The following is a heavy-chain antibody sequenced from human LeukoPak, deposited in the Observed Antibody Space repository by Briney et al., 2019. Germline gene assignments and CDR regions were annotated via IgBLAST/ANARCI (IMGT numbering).Heavy chain of an antibody. V-gene: IGHV4-59*01. J-gene: IGHJ4*02. CDR1: GGSISSYY. CDR3: ARGGYCSGGSCYGGTFDY. Sequence: PSETLSLTCTVSGGSISSYYWSWIRQPPGKELAWIGYINYSGSTNYNPSLKSRVTISVDTSKSQFSLKLSSVTAADTAVYYCARGGYCSGGSCYGGTFDYWGQGTLVTVSS. D-gene: IGHD2-15*01. CDR2: INYSGST.